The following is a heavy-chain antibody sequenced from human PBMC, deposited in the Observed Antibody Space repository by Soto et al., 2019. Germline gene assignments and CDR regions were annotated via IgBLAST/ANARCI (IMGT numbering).Heavy chain of an antibody. J-gene: IGHJ6*02. CDR2: ISYDGNNK. V-gene: IGHV3-30*04. Sequence: EGSLRVSCGASGFTFSNYAMHWVRQAPGKGLEWVAIISYDGNNKYNADSVKGRFTISRDNSKNTLYLQMNSLRAEDTAVYYCARDRVCTSATCGEFAYYYYYGMDVWGQGTTVTVSS. CDR3: ARDRVCTSATCGEFAYYYYYGMDV. CDR1: GFTFSNYA. D-gene: IGHD2-2*01.